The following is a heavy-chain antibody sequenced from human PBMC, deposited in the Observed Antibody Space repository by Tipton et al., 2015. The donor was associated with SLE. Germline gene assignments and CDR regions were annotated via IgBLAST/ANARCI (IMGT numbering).Heavy chain of an antibody. J-gene: IGHJ6*02. Sequence: TLSLTCTVSGGSISSGSYYWSWIRQPAGKGLEWIGRIYTSGSTNYNPSLKSRVTISVDTSKNQFSLKLNSVTAADTAVYYCAAGGSDYYGMDVWGQGTTVTVSS. CDR1: GGSISSGSYY. D-gene: IGHD3-10*01. CDR2: IYTSGST. CDR3: AAGGSDYYGMDV. V-gene: IGHV4-61*02.